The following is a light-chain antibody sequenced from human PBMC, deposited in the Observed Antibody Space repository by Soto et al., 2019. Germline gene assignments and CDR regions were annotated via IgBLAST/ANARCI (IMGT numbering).Light chain of an antibody. CDR3: RSYTSSTFYV. CDR1: STDVGAYNY. Sequence: QSALTQPASVSGSLGQSITISCTGTSTDVGAYNYVSWYQQHPGTAPKLLICGVSDRPSGVSNRFSGSKSGNTASLTISGLQAEDEATDYCRSYTSSTFYVFGTGTKVTVL. V-gene: IGLV2-14*01. J-gene: IGLJ1*01. CDR2: GVS.